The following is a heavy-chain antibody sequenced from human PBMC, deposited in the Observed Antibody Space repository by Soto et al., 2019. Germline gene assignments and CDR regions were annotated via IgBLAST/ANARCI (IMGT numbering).Heavy chain of an antibody. J-gene: IGHJ4*02. CDR3: ARGLVATILLVDY. V-gene: IGHV3-30-3*01. CDR2: ISYDGSNK. Sequence: QVQLVESGGGVVQPGRSLRLSCAASGFTFSSYAMHWVRQAPGKGLEWVAVISYDGSNKYYADSVKGRFTISRDNSKNTLYLQMNSLRAEDTAVYYCARGLVATILLVDYWGQGTLVTVSS. D-gene: IGHD5-12*01. CDR1: GFTFSSYA.